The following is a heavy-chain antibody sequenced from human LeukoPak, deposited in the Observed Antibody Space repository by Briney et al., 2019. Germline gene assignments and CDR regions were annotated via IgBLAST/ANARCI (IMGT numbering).Heavy chain of an antibody. Sequence: PGGSLRLSCAASGFTVSSNYMSWVRQAPGKGLEGVSVIYSGGSTYYADSVKGRFTISRHNSKNTLYLQMNSLRAEDTAVYYCATMRFLDPDYYDSSGYLREDYWGQGTLVTVSS. J-gene: IGHJ4*02. D-gene: IGHD3-22*01. CDR3: ATMRFLDPDYYDSSGYLREDY. CDR1: GFTVSSNY. CDR2: IYSGGST. V-gene: IGHV3-53*04.